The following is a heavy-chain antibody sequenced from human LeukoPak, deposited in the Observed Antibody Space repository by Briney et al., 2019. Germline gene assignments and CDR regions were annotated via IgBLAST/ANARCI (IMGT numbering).Heavy chain of an antibody. V-gene: IGHV4-30-2*01. CDR3: ASYGGDPTELNY. Sequence: SQTLSLTCAVSGGSISSGGYSWSWIRQPPGKGLEWIGYIYHSGSTYYNPSLKSRVTISVDTSKNQFSLKLSSVTAADTAVYYCASYGGDPTELNYWGQGTLVTVSS. D-gene: IGHD2-21*02. J-gene: IGHJ4*02. CDR1: GGSISSGGYS. CDR2: IYHSGST.